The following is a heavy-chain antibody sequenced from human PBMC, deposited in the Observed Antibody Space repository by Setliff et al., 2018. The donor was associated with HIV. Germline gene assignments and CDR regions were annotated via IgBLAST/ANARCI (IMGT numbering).Heavy chain of an antibody. J-gene: IGHJ5*02. V-gene: IGHV1-69*13. D-gene: IGHD3-22*01. CDR2: IIPVFGTA. Sequence: SVKVSCKASGGSFSSYPITWLRQAPGQGLEWMGGIIPVFGTANYAQKFQGRVTITADESTSTAYMELSSLRSEDTAVYYCARATVVVVITTTTYNWFDPWGQGTLVTVSS. CDR1: GGSFSSYP. CDR3: ARATVVVVITTTTYNWFDP.